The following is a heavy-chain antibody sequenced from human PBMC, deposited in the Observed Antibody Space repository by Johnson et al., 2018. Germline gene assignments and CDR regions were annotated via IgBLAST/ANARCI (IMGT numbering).Heavy chain of an antibody. Sequence: VQLQESGGGLVQPGGSLRLSCAASGFTFSNYAMSWVRQAPGKGLEWVSAISGDGAVLYYADSVKGRFTISKDNSKNTRYLQLNSLRAEGTAVYNGAKDREYDSSIYYCEYFQHWGQGTLVTVSS. CDR1: GFTFSNYA. J-gene: IGHJ1*01. D-gene: IGHD3-22*01. CDR3: AKDREYDSSIYYCEYFQH. V-gene: IGHV3-23*01. CDR2: ISGDGAVL.